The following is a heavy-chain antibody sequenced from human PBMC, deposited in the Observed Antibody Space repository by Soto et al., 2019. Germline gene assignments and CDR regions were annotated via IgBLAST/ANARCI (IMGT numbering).Heavy chain of an antibody. V-gene: IGHV3-23*01. Sequence: GGSLRLSCAASGFTFSSYAMSWVRQAPGKGLEWVSAISGSGGSTYYADSVKGRFTISRDNSKNTLYLQMNSLRAEDTAVYYCAKGGYSYGLYYYGMAVWGQGTTVTVSS. CDR2: ISGSGGST. J-gene: IGHJ6*02. CDR3: AKGGYSYGLYYYGMAV. CDR1: GFTFSSYA. D-gene: IGHD5-18*01.